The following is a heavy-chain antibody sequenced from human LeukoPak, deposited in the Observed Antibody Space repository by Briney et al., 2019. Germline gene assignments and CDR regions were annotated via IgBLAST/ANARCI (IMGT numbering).Heavy chain of an antibody. J-gene: IGHJ4*02. CDR2: ISSSSSTI. V-gene: IGHV3-48*01. D-gene: IGHD2-2*01. CDR1: GFTFSSYS. CDR3: AKDKHYCSSASCYLYYFDY. Sequence: GGSLRLSCAASGFTFSSYSMNWVRQAPGKGLEWVSYISSSSSTIYYPDSVKGRFTISRDNSKNTLSLQMNSLRAEDTAVYYCAKDKHYCSSASCYLYYFDYWGQGTLVTVSS.